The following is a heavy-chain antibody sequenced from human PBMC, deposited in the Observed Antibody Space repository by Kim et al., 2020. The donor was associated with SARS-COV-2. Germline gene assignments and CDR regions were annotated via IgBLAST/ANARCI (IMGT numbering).Heavy chain of an antibody. J-gene: IGHJ4*02. Sequence: YYADSVKGRVTISRDNAKNSLYLQMNSLRAEDTAVYYCARTGYSSSWSDYWGQGTLVTVSS. D-gene: IGHD6-13*01. V-gene: IGHV3-48*03. CDR3: ARTGYSSSWSDY.